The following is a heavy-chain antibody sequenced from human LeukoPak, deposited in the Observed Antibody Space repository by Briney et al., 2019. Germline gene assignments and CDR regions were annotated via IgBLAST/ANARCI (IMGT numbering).Heavy chain of an antibody. CDR1: GGSFSGYY. J-gene: IGHJ4*02. CDR2: INHSGST. V-gene: IGHV4-34*01. D-gene: IGHD6-13*01. Sequence: SETLSLTCAVYGGSFSGYYWSWIRQPPGKGLEWIGEINHSGSTNYNPSLKSRVAISVDTSKNQFSLKLSSVTAADTAVYYCARGLAAAGTVFDYWGQGTLVTVSS. CDR3: ARGLAAAGTVFDY.